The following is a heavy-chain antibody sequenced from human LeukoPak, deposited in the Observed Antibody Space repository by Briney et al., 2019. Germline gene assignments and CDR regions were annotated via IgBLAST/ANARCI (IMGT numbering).Heavy chain of an antibody. J-gene: IGHJ4*02. CDR1: GFTFSNYA. CDR2: ISGSGDST. D-gene: IGHD6-19*01. CDR3: ARRSGIAVAGAFDC. Sequence: PGGSLRLSCAASGFTFSNYAMRWVRQARGKGLEWVSGISGSGDSTYYADSVKGRFTISRDNSKNTLYLQMNSLRAEDTAVYYCARRSGIAVAGAFDCWGQGTLVTVSS. V-gene: IGHV3-23*01.